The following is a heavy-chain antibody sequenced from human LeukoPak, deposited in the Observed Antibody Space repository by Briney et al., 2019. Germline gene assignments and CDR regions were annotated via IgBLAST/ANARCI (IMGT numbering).Heavy chain of an antibody. CDR2: IYSGGST. D-gene: IGHD1-26*01. CDR3: ARQEPPDPIEPVGATYY. J-gene: IGHJ4*02. V-gene: IGHV3-53*01. Sequence: PGGSLRLSCAASGFTVSSNYMSWVRQAPGKGPEWVSVIYSGGSTYYADSVKGRFTISRDNSKNTLYLQMNSLRAEDTAVYYCARQEPPDPIEPVGATYYWGQGTLVTVSS. CDR1: GFTVSSNY.